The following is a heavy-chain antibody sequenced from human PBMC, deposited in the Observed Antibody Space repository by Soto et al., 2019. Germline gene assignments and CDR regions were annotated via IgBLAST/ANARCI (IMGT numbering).Heavy chain of an antibody. D-gene: IGHD4-17*01. CDR2: IWYDGSNK. V-gene: IGHV3-33*01. J-gene: IGHJ4*02. CDR3: ASFYGGNTG. Sequence: QVQLVESGGGVVQPGRSLRLSCAASGFTFSSYGMHWVRQAPGKGLEWVAVIWYDGSNKYYADSVKGRFTISRDNSKNTLYLQMNSLRAEDTAVYYCASFYGGNTGWGQGTLVTVSS. CDR1: GFTFSSYG.